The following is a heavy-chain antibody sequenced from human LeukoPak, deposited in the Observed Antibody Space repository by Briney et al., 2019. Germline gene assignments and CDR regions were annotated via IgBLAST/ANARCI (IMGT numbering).Heavy chain of an antibody. CDR1: GGFVTNDY. V-gene: IGHV4-59*08. Sequence: SETLSLTCTVTGGFVTNDYWSWIRQPPGKGLEWIGHIDYSGSTNYNPSLKGRVTISVDTSKNQFSLKMSSVTAADTAVYYCATSESVLRYYGMDVWGQGTTVTVSS. CDR3: ATSESVLRYYGMDV. D-gene: IGHD3-3*01. J-gene: IGHJ6*02. CDR2: IDYSGST.